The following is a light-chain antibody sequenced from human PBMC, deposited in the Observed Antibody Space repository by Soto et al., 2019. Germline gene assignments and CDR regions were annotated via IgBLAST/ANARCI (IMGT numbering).Light chain of an antibody. Sequence: EIVMTQSPATLSVSPGQRATLSCRASRSVSSSLAWFQQKPGRAPRLLVYGASTRATGIPARFSGSGSGTEFTLTISSLQSEDFAVYFCQQYDNWPSWTFGQGTKVDIK. V-gene: IGKV3-15*01. J-gene: IGKJ1*01. CDR3: QQYDNWPSWT. CDR1: RSVSSS. CDR2: GAS.